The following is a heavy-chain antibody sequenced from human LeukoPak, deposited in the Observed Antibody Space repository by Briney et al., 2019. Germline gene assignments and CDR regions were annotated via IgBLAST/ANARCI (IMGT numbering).Heavy chain of an antibody. CDR3: AKDVREIVVVVAATRIAVAGTFDY. CDR1: GFTVSSNY. V-gene: IGHV3-53*05. D-gene: IGHD2-15*01. Sequence: GGSLRLSCAASGFTVSSNYMNWVRQAPGKGLEWVSVITSGGNTYYADSVKGRFTISRDNSKNTLYLQMNSLRAEDTAVYYCAKDVREIVVVVAATRIAVAGTFDYWGQGTLVTVSS. CDR2: ITSGGNT. J-gene: IGHJ4*02.